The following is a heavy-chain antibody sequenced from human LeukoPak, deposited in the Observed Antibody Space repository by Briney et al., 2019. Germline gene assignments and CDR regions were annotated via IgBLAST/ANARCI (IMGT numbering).Heavy chain of an antibody. CDR2: IIPIFGTA. D-gene: IGHD2-2*02. CDR1: GGTFSSYA. CDR3: AGVHSCYTCDFDY. Sequence: ASVKVSCKASGGTFSSYAISWVRQAPGQGLEWMGGIIPIFGTANYAQKFQGRVTITADESTSTAYMELSSLRSEDTAVYYCAGVHSCYTCDFDYWGQGTLVTVSS. V-gene: IGHV1-69*13. J-gene: IGHJ4*02.